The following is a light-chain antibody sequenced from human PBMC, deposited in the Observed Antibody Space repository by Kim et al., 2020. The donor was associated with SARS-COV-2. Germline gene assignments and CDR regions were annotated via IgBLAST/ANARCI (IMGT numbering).Light chain of an antibody. CDR1: QTILYNSNNKNS. V-gene: IGKV4-1*01. Sequence: RATINCKSSQTILYNSNNKNSLVWYQQKPGLPPRLLIYWASTRQSGVPDRFSGSGSGTDFTLTISSLQAEDVAVYYCQQYYSTPYSFGQGTKLEIK. CDR2: WAS. CDR3: QQYYSTPYS. J-gene: IGKJ2*03.